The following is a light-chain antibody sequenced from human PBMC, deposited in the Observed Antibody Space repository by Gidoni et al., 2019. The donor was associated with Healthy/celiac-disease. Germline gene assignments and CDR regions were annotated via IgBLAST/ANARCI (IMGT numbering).Light chain of an antibody. J-gene: IGKJ2*01. V-gene: IGKV1-39*01. CDR3: QQSYSTPPT. CDR2: AAS. Sequence: DLQMTQAPSSLSASVGDRVNITCRASQSISSYLNWYQQKPGKAPTLLIYAASSLQSGVPSRFSGSGSGTDFTLTISSLQPEDFATYYCQQSYSTPPTFGQGTKLEIK. CDR1: QSISSY.